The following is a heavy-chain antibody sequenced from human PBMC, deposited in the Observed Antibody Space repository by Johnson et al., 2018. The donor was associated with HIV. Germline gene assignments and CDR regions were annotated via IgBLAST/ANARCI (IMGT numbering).Heavy chain of an antibody. Sequence: QVQLVESGGGVVQPGGSLRLSCAASGFTFSSYAMHWVRQAPGKGLEWVAVISYDGSNKYYADSVKGRFTISRDNSKNPLYLQMSSLRAEDTAVYYCAIDLVVTAPGAFDIWGQGTMVTVSS. CDR2: ISYDGSNK. CDR3: AIDLVVTAPGAFDI. CDR1: GFTFSSYA. J-gene: IGHJ3*02. D-gene: IGHD2-21*02. V-gene: IGHV3-30*04.